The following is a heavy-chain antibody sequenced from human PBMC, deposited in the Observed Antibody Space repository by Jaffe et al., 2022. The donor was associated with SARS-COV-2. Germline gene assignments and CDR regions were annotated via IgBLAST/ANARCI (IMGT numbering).Heavy chain of an antibody. CDR1: GGSISSGSYY. D-gene: IGHD6-6*01. V-gene: IGHV4-61*02. J-gene: IGHJ4*02. Sequence: QVQLQESGPGLVKPSQTLSLTCTVSGGSISSGSYYWSWIRQPAGKGLEWIGRIYTSGSTNYNPSLKSRVTISVDTSKNQFSLKLSSVTAADTAVYYCARDFTGHSSSSFDYWGQGTLVTVSS. CDR2: IYTSGST. CDR3: ARDFTGHSSSSFDY.